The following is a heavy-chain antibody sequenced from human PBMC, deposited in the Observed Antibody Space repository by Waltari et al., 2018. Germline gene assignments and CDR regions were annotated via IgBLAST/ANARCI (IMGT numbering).Heavy chain of an antibody. Sequence: QLQLQESGPGLVKPSETLSLTCTVSGASIGSNNYYWVWVRQPPGKGLQWIGTMYYPGSTYYNPSLKSRVTISVDTSKNRFSLKLTSVTAEDTAVYFCASRPEFTSGSAIDFWGQGTLVTVSS. J-gene: IGHJ4*02. CDR2: MYYPGST. CDR3: ASRPEFTSGSAIDF. CDR1: GASIGSNNYY. D-gene: IGHD6-19*01. V-gene: IGHV4-39*02.